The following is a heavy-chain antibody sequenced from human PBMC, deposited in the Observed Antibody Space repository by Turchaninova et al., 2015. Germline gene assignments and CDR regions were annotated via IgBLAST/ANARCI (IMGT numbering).Heavy chain of an antibody. CDR2: IDTSGDTK. V-gene: IGHV3-48*04. D-gene: IGHD1-26*01. CDR3: ARDSPGIPFDY. J-gene: IGHJ4*02. CDR1: VFTFNAYT. Sequence: EVQLVESGGGLVQPGGSLRLSCAATVFTFNAYTMKGARQAPGRGLEWLSYIDTSGDTKHYADSVKGRFTISRDNAQNSLFLQMNSLRAEDTAVYYCARDSPGIPFDYWGQGTLVTVSS.